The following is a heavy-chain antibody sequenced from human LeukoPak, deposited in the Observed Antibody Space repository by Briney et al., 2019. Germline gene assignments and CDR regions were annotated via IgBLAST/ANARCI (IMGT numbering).Heavy chain of an antibody. V-gene: IGHV4-34*01. CDR2: INHSGST. Sequence: PSETLSLTCAVYGGSFSGYYWSWIRQPPGKGLEWIGEINHSGSTNYNPSLKSRVTISVDTSKNQFSLKLSSVTAADTAAYYCARHRNWFDPWGQGTLVTVSP. CDR3: ARHRNWFDP. J-gene: IGHJ5*02. CDR1: GGSFSGYY.